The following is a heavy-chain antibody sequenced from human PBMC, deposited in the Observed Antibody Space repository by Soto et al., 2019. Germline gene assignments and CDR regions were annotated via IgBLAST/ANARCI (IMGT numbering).Heavy chain of an antibody. J-gene: IGHJ6*02. CDR1: GYTFTSYG. D-gene: IGHD3-22*01. CDR2: ISAYNGNT. CDR3: ASWSLYDRSGYALPHGMDV. Sequence: ASVKVSCKASGYTFTSYGISWVRQAPGQGLEWMGWISAYNGNTNYAQKLQGRVTMTTDTSTSTAYMELRSLRSDDTAVYYCASWSLYDRSGYALPHGMDVWGQGTTVTVSS. V-gene: IGHV1-18*04.